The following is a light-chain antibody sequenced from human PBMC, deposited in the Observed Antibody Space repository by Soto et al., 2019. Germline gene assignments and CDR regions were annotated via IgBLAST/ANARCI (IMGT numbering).Light chain of an antibody. V-gene: IGLV2-14*01. CDR2: DVS. J-gene: IGLJ1*01. CDR1: SSDVGGYNY. CDR3: SSYTSSSFGV. Sequence: QSALTQPASVSGSPGQSITISCTGTSSDVGGYNYVSWYQQHPGKAPKLMIYDVSNRPSGVSNRFSGSKSGNTASLTISGLQAEDEADYYCSSYTSSSFGVFGTGTKVTVL.